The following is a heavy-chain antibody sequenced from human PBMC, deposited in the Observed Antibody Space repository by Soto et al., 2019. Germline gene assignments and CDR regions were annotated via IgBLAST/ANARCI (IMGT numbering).Heavy chain of an antibody. CDR1: GYTFTGYY. CDR3: ARDLGGAAAGTRNGWFDP. CDR2: INPNSGGT. Sequence: ASVKVSCKASGYTFTGYYMHWVRQAPGQGLEWMGWINPNSGGTNYAQKFQGWVTMTRDTSISTAYMELSRLRSDDTAVYYCARDLGGAAAGTRNGWFDPWGQGTLVTVSS. V-gene: IGHV1-2*04. D-gene: IGHD6-13*01. J-gene: IGHJ5*02.